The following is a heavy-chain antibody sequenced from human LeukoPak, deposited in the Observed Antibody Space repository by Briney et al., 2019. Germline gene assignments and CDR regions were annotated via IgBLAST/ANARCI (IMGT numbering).Heavy chain of an antibody. J-gene: IGHJ4*02. CDR1: GFTFSNYG. CDR2: TSGSGENS. Sequence: GGSLRLSCAASGFTFSNYGMSWVRQAPGKGLEWVSVTSGSGENSYYADSVKGRFTISRDNSKNTLYLQMNSLRAEDTAVYYCAKDLRGQGSTGDYWGQGTLVTVSS. D-gene: IGHD5/OR15-5a*01. CDR3: AKDLRGQGSTGDY. V-gene: IGHV3-23*01.